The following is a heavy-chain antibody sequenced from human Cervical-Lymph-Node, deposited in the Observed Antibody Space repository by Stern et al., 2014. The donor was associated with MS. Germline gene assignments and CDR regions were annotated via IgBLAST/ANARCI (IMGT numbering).Heavy chain of an antibody. D-gene: IGHD3-10*01. CDR3: ARGAGDNWFDP. V-gene: IGHV1-69*06. CDR1: GG. CDR2: IIPFVGTGTV. Sequence: VQLVESGADVKKPGSSVRVSCKASGGISWLRQAPGQGLEWMGGIIPFVGTGTVNYAQNFQGRLTIIADTSTNTTYRELSSLLFDDTAVYYCARGAGDNWFDPWGQGTLVSVSS. J-gene: IGHJ5*02.